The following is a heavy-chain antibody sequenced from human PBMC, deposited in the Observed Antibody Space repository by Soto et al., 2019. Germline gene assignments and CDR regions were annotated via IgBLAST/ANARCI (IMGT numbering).Heavy chain of an antibody. CDR2: TIPIFGTA. V-gene: IGHV1-69*13. J-gene: IGHJ6*02. CDR3: ARDLYGDGYYYYGMDV. Sequence: SVKVSCKASGGTFSSYAISWVRQAPGQGLEWMGGTIPIFGTANYAQKFQGRVTITADESTSTAYMELSSLRSEDTAVYYCARDLYGDGYYYYGMDVWGQGTTVTVSS. CDR1: GGTFSSYA. D-gene: IGHD4-17*01.